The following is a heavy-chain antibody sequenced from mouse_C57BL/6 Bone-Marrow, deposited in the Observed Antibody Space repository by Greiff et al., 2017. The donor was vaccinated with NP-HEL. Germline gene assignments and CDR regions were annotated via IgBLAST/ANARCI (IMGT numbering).Heavy chain of an antibody. CDR3: ARGGVVIYYGDYDEYYFDY. Sequence: QVQLQQPGTELVKPGASVKLSCKASGYTFTSYWMHWVKQRPGQGLEWIGNINPSNGGTNYNEKFKSKATLTVDKSSSTAYMQLSSLTSEDSAVYYCARGGVVIYYGDYDEYYFDYWGQGTTLTVSS. CDR2: INPSNGGT. V-gene: IGHV1-53*01. D-gene: IGHD2-13*01. CDR1: GYTFTSYW. J-gene: IGHJ2*01.